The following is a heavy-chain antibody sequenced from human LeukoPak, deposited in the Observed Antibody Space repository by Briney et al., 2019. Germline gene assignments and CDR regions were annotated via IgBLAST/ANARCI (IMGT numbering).Heavy chain of an antibody. CDR3: AGGRGIAAAGRGPRKYYFDY. V-gene: IGHV1-8*01. CDR2: MNPNSGNT. Sequence: ASVKVSCEASGYTFTSYDINWVRQATGQGLEWMGWMNPNSGNTGYAQKFQGRVTMTRNTSISTAYMELSSLRSEDTAVYYCAGGRGIAAAGRGPRKYYFDYWGQGTLVTVSS. J-gene: IGHJ4*02. D-gene: IGHD6-13*01. CDR1: GYTFTSYD.